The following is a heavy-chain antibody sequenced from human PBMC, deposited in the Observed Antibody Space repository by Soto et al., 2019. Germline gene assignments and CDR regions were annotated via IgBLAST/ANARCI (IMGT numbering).Heavy chain of an antibody. D-gene: IGHD6-19*01. CDR2: ISYDGSNK. Sequence: QVQLVESGGGVVQPGRSLRLSCAASGFTFSSYAMHWVRQAPGKGLEWVAVISYDGSNKYYADSVKGRFTISRDNSKNTLYLQMNSLRAEDTAVYYCARDWGIAVAGVTYYYGMDVW. J-gene: IGHJ6*01. CDR1: GFTFSSYA. V-gene: IGHV3-30-3*01. CDR3: ARDWGIAVAGVTYYYGMDV.